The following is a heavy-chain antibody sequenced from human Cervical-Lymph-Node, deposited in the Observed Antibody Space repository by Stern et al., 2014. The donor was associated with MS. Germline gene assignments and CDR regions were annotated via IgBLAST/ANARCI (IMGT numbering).Heavy chain of an antibody. CDR1: GYDLIELS. J-gene: IGHJ4*02. CDR3: ATSRPTGFVVVTAPFDY. Sequence: VQLVESGAEVKKPGASVKVSCKVSGYDLIELSMHWVRQAPGKGLEWMGGFDTENGKTIDAQKFQGRVTMTEDTSTDTAYMELRSLRSDDTAEYYCATSRPTGFVVVTAPFDYWGQGTLVTVSS. D-gene: IGHD2-21*02. CDR2: FDTENGKT. V-gene: IGHV1-24*01.